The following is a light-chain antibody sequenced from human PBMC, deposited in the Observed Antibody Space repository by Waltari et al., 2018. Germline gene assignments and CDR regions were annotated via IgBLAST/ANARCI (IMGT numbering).Light chain of an antibody. J-gene: IGKJ2*01. V-gene: IGKV3-15*01. CDR3: QQYNNWPPMYT. Sequence: EMVMTQSPATLSVSPGERATLSCRASYSVSSNLAWYPQKPGQAPRLLIYAASTRATGVPARFSGGGSGTEFTLTISNMQSEDFAVYYCQQYNNWPPMYTFGQGTKLEIK. CDR1: YSVSSN. CDR2: AAS.